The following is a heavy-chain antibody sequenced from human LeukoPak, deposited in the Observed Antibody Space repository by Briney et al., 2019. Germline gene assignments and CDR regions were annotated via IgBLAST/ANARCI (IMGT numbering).Heavy chain of an antibody. J-gene: IGHJ4*02. V-gene: IGHV1-69*02. CDR1: GGTFSSYT. CDR2: IIPILGIA. Sequence: SVKVSCKASGGTFSSYTISWVRQAPGQGLEWMGRIIPILGIANYAQKFQGRVTITADKSTSTAYMELSSLRSEDTAVYYCASRSGYGNQFDYWGQGTLVTVSS. D-gene: IGHD5-12*01. CDR3: ASRSGYGNQFDY.